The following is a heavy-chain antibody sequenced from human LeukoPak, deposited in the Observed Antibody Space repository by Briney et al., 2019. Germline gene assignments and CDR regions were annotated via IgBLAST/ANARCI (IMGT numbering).Heavy chain of an antibody. CDR3: ARSPLNHYDFWSGYSSIFDY. CDR2: IYYSGST. D-gene: IGHD3-3*01. CDR1: GGSISSYY. V-gene: IGHV4-59*08. Sequence: PSETLSLTCTVSGGSISSYYWSWLRQPPGKGLEWIGYIYYSGSTNYNPSLKSRVTISVDTSKNQFSLKLSSVTAADTAVYYCARSPLNHYDFWSGYSSIFDYWGQGTLVTVSS. J-gene: IGHJ4*02.